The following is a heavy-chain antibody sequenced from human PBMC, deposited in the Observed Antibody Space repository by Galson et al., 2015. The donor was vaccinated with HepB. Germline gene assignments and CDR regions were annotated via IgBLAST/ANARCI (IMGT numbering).Heavy chain of an antibody. J-gene: IGHJ4*02. V-gene: IGHV4-39*01. CDR3: ANGAMYYFDS. D-gene: IGHD3-16*01. Sequence: ETLSLTCNVSGASISSSRYYWGWIRQPPGKGLEWIGSIFHGGSTYYNAALKSRATLSVDTSKNQFSLNLNSVTAADTAVYYWANGAMYYFDSWGQGALVTVSS. CDR2: IFHGGST. CDR1: GASISSSRYY.